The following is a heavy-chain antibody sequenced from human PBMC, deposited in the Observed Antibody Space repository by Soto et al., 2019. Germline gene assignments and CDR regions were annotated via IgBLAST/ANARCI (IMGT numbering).Heavy chain of an antibody. D-gene: IGHD1-26*01. J-gene: IGHJ4*02. Sequence: QVQLVQSGAEVKKPGSSVKVSCKASGCTFSSYSINWVRQAPGQGLEWMGEIIPIFGTANYAQKFQGRVTITAEGSTSTAYMELSSLRSEDTAVYYCAIDGGSPSGGIDYWGQGPLVNVSS. CDR3: AIDGGSPSGGIDY. CDR1: GCTFSSYS. CDR2: IIPIFGTA. V-gene: IGHV1-69*01.